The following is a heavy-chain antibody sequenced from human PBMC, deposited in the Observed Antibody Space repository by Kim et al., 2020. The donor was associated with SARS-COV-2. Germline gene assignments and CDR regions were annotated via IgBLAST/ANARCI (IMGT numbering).Heavy chain of an antibody. D-gene: IGHD4-17*01. Sequence: GGSLRLSCATSEFTSSTYGMRWVPQAPGKVMQWVADISYDGSNKYYADSVKGRFTISRDNSKNTLYLHMNSLRAEDTAVYYCAKMRYGYGDRTNWFDPWGEGTMVTLSS. CDR2: ISYDGSNK. CDR1: EFTSSTYG. V-gene: IGHV3-30*18. CDR3: AKMRYGYGDRTNWFDP. J-gene: IGHJ5*02.